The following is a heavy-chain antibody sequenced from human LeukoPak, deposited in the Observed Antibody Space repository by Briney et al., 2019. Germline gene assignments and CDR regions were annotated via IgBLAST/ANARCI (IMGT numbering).Heavy chain of an antibody. CDR3: ARLSTVIGY. CDR1: GGSISSSSYY. CDR2: IYYSGST. V-gene: IGHV4-39*01. J-gene: IGHJ4*02. D-gene: IGHD4-17*01. Sequence: PSETLSLTCTVSGGSISSSSYYWGWIRQPPGKGLEWIGSIYYSGSTYYNPSLESRVTISVDTSKNQFSLKLSSVTAADTAVYYCARLSTVIGYWGQGTLVTVSS.